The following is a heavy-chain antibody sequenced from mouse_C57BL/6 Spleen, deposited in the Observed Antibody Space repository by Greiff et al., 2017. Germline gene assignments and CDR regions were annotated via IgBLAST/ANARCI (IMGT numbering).Heavy chain of an antibody. J-gene: IGHJ4*01. V-gene: IGHV1-15*01. Sequence: LVESGAELVRPGASVTLSCKASGYTFTDYEMHWVKQTPVHGLEWIGAIDPETGGTAYNQKFKGKAILTADKSSSTAYMELRSLTSEDSAVYYCTRWGYDEDYWGQGTSVTVSS. CDR3: TRWGYDEDY. D-gene: IGHD2-2*01. CDR2: IDPETGGT. CDR1: GYTFTDYE.